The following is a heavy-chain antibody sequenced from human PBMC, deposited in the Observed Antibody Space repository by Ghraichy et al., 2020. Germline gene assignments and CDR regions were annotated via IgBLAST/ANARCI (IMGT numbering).Heavy chain of an antibody. CDR2: ISAYSGKT. D-gene: IGHD3-10*01. V-gene: IGHV1-18*01. CDR3: ASFTMISENYYSAMDV. J-gene: IGHJ6*02. Sequence: ASVKVSCKASGHTLKRYGISWVRQAPGQGLQWMGWISAYSGKTNYERQSQGRATMTTDTSTGIAYMELGRLTSDDTAMYYCASFTMISENYYSAMDVWGQGTPVTVS. CDR1: GHTLKRYG.